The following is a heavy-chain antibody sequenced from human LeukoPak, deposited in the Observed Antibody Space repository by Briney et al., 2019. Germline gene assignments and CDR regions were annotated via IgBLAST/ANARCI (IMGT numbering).Heavy chain of an antibody. D-gene: IGHD2-2*01. CDR2: ISQTGRNT. CDR3: RKGVRDCSYTRWYYYSDY. CDR1: GFTFNNYG. Sequence: GGSLRLSSAASGFTFNNYGMTWVGQAPGQGREWGSTISQTGRNTYYADSVKGRFTISRDNSTNTLYLQMYSLRAHDTAVYYARKGVRDCSYTRWYYYSDYWGQGTLVTVSS. J-gene: IGHJ4*02. V-gene: IGHV3-23*01.